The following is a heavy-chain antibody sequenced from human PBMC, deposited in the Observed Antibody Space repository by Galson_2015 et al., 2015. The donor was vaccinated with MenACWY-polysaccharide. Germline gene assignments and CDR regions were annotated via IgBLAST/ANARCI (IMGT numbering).Heavy chain of an antibody. D-gene: IGHD5-18*01. V-gene: IGHV4-61*02. Sequence: TLSLTCTVSGGSISSGSYYWSWIRQPAGKGLEWIGRIYTSGSTNYNPSLKSRVTISVDTSKNQFSLKLSSVTAADTAVYYCARGPAGRGYSYGSCWFDPWGQGTLVTVSS. CDR1: GGSISSGSYY. CDR3: ARGPAGRGYSYGSCWFDP. CDR2: IYTSGST. J-gene: IGHJ5*02.